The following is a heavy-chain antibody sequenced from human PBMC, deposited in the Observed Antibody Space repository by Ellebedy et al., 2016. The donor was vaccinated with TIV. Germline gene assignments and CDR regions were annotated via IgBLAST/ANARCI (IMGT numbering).Heavy chain of an antibody. CDR2: IYYSGST. V-gene: IGHV4-39*01. D-gene: IGHD3-10*01. Sequence: SETLSLTCTVSGGSISSSSYYWGWIRQPPGKGLEWIGSIYYSGSTYYNPSLKSRVTISVDTSKNQFSLKLSSVTAADTAVYYWARRAEHCAMSNYYGSGIADYWGQGTLVTVSS. CDR1: GGSISSSSYY. CDR3: ARRAEHCAMSNYYGSGIADY. J-gene: IGHJ4*02.